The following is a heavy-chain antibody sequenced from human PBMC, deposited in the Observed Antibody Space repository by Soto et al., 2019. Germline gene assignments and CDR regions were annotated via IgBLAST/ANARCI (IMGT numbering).Heavy chain of an antibody. CDR2: ISFDVSDK. CDR3: AKNSRYDSSGYIDY. V-gene: IGHV3-30*18. D-gene: IGHD3-22*01. J-gene: IGHJ4*02. Sequence: GGSLRLSCAASGFTFSGYGMHWVRQAPGKGLEWVSVISFDVSDKYYTDSVKGRFTISRDNSKNTLYLQMNSLRAEDTAVYYCAKNSRYDSSGYIDYWGQGTLVTVSS. CDR1: GFTFSGYG.